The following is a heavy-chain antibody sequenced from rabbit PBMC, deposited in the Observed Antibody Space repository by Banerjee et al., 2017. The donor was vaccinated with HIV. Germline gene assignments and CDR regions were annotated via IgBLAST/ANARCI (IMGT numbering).Heavy chain of an antibody. CDR3: ARDLTRSSTYTNL. V-gene: IGHV1S45*01. D-gene: IGHD8-1*01. CDR1: GFSFSSSYW. J-gene: IGHJ4*01. Sequence: QEQLEESGGDLVKPEGSLTLTCTASGFSFSSSYWICWVRQAPGKGLEWIGCMNTGSGSTYYASWAKGRFTISKTSSTTVTLQMTSLTAADTATYFCARDLTRSSTYTNLWGQGTLVTVS. CDR2: MNTGSGST.